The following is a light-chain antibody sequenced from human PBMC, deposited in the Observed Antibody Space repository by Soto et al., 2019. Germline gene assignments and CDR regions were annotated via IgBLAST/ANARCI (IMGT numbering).Light chain of an antibody. CDR3: MQALQSLT. CDR1: QSLLYNNTYNY. V-gene: IGKV2-28*01. J-gene: IGKJ5*01. Sequence: EIVMTQKQLTLPVTPGEPSSISCGSSQSLLYNNTYNYLDWYVQKPGQSPQLLIYFGSNRAPGVPDRFSGSGSGTDFTLKINRVEAEDVGTYYCMQALQSLTFGQGTLLEVK. CDR2: FGS.